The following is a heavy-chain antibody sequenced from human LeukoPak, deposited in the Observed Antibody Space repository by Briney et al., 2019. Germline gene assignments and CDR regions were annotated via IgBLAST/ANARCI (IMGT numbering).Heavy chain of an antibody. CDR3: VREGPNPFDY. J-gene: IGHJ4*02. Sequence: SVKVSCKASGGTFSSYAISWVRQAPGQGLEWMGGIIPIFGTANYAQKFQGRVTITADESTSTAYMELSSLRSEGTAVYYCVREGPNPFDYCGQGTLVTVSS. CDR1: GGTFSSYA. V-gene: IGHV1-69*13. CDR2: IIPIFGTA.